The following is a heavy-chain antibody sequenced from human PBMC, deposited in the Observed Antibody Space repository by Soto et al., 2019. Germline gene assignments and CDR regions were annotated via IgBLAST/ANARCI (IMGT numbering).Heavy chain of an antibody. CDR1: GGSFSGYY. CDR3: ARGPTSELPNPITTNNWFDP. J-gene: IGHJ5*02. CDR2: INHSGST. Sequence: SETLSLTCAVYGGSFSGYYWSWIRQPPGKGLEWIGEINHSGSTNYNPSLKSRVTISVDTSKNQFSLKLSSVTAADTAVYYCARGPTSELPNPITTNNWFDPWGQGTLVTVSS. D-gene: IGHD4-4*01. V-gene: IGHV4-34*01.